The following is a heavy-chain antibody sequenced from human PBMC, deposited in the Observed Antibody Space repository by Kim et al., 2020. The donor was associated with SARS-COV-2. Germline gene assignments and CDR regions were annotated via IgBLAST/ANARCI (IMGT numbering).Heavy chain of an antibody. CDR1: GGSISSGGFY. V-gene: IGHV4-31*03. J-gene: IGHJ3*02. CDR2: IYYSGSS. CDR3: ARGEYVTKIVVVPDAFAI. Sequence: SETLSLTCTVSGGSISSGGFYWNWIRQHPGKALEWIGYIYYSGSSYYNPSLKSRVTISLDTSKNQFALKLSSVTAGDTAVYYCARGEYVTKIVVVPDAFAIWGQGTMVIVSS. D-gene: IGHD3-22*01.